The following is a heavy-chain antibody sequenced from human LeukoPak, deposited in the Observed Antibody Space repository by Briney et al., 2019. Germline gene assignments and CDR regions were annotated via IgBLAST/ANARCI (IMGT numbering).Heavy chain of an antibody. V-gene: IGHV1-8*01. Sequence: ASVKVSCKASENPFTSYDTNWVRQPTGQGFEWMGWMNPNSGNTGYAQKFQGRVTMTRNTSISTAYMELSSLRSGDTAVYYCARGPLYCSSTSCYTRGGYYFDYWGQGTLVTVSS. CDR3: ARGPLYCSSTSCYTRGGYYFDY. J-gene: IGHJ4*02. CDR1: ENPFTSYD. CDR2: MNPNSGNT. D-gene: IGHD2-2*02.